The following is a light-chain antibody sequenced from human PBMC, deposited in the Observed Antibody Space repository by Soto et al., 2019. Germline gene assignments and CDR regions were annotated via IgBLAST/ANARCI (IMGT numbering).Light chain of an antibody. CDR3: QQYNSYST. CDR2: DAS. Sequence: DSQMTQSPSTLSASVGDRVTITCRASQSISSWLAWYQQQPGKAPKLLIYDASSLESGVPSRFSGSGSGTEFTLTISSLQPDDFATYYCQQYNSYSTFGQGTKVEIK. V-gene: IGKV1-5*01. J-gene: IGKJ1*01. CDR1: QSISSW.